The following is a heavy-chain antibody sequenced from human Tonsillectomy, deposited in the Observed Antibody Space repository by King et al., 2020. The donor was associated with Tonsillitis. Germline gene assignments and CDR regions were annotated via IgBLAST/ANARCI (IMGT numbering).Heavy chain of an antibody. Sequence: ITLKESGPTLVKPTQTLTLTCTFSGFSLSTVGVGVGWIRQPPGKALEWLLLIYWDDDKRYNAYLKSRLTITKETSKNQVVLTMTNMDPVYTATYYCAHRLAGYFDYWGQGTLVTVSS. D-gene: IGHD6-13*01. CDR1: GFSLSTVGVG. CDR3: AHRLAGYFDY. CDR2: IYWDDDK. J-gene: IGHJ4*02. V-gene: IGHV2-5*02.